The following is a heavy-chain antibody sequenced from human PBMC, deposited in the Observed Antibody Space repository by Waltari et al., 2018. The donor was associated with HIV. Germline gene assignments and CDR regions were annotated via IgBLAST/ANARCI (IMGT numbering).Heavy chain of an antibody. D-gene: IGHD3-10*01. V-gene: IGHV3-15*01. CDR1: GFTFSDAW. CDR2: IKSKTDGGTT. J-gene: IGHJ4*02. Sequence: EEYLVESGGDLIKPGGCLRLSCSASGFTFSDAWMTWLRQAPGKGLEWVGRIKSKTDGGTTDYAAAVKGRFTISRDDSKNTLFLQMNSLKTEDTAVYYCATEEGYGSGSHLDYWGQGTLLTVSS. CDR3: ATEEGYGSGSHLDY.